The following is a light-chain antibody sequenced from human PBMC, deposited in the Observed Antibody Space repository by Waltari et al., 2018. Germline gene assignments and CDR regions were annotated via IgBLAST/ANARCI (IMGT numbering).Light chain of an antibody. J-gene: IGKJ3*01. CDR1: QSISRF. Sequence: DIQLTQSPSSLSASVGARVTVPCRASQSISRFLNSYQQKPGESPNLLIYAASTLQGGVPSRFSGSGSGTTFTLTITSLQPEDSATYYCQQSYITPLGFGPGTKVHIK. CDR3: QQSYITPLG. CDR2: AAS. V-gene: IGKV1-39*01.